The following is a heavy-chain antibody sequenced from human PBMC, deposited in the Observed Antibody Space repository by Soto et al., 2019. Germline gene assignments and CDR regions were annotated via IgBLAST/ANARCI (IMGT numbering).Heavy chain of an antibody. V-gene: IGHV4-59*01. D-gene: IGHD2-15*01. CDR1: GGSISSYY. J-gene: IGHJ3*02. CDR3: ARVFVGSAFDI. CDR2: IYYSGST. Sequence: SETLSLTCTVSGGSISSYYWSWIRQPPGKGLEWIGYIYYSGSTNYNPSLKSRVTISVDTSKNQFSLKLSSVTAADTAVYYCARVFVGSAFDIWGQGTMVTVSS.